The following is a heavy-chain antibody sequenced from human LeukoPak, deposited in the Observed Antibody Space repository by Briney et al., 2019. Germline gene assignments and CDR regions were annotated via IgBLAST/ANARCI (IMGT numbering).Heavy chain of an antibody. Sequence: PSETLSLTCTVSGGSIISYYWSWIRQPPGKGLEWIGYIYYSGSTNYDPSLKSRVTISVDTSKNQFSLKLSSVTAADTAIYYCARGYGSSWYGVDYXXQGXLXTVSS. J-gene: IGHJ4*02. D-gene: IGHD6-13*01. CDR1: GGSIISYY. V-gene: IGHV4-59*01. CDR2: IYYSGST. CDR3: ARGYGSSWYGVDY.